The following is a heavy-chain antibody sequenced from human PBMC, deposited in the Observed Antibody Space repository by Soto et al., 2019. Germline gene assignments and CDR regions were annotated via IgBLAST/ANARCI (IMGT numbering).Heavy chain of an antibody. Sequence: GASVKVSCKASGYTFTGYYMHWVRQAPRQGLEWMGRIIPILGIANYAQKFQGRVTITTDKSTSTAYMELSSLRSEDTAVYYCAREPLRDLYCSGGTCFLDYWGQGTLVTVSS. CDR3: AREPLRDLYCSGGTCFLDY. J-gene: IGHJ4*02. D-gene: IGHD2-15*01. V-gene: IGHV1-69*04. CDR1: GYTFTGYY. CDR2: IIPILGIA.